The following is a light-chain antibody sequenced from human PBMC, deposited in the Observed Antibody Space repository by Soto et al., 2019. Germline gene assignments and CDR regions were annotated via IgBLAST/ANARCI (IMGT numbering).Light chain of an antibody. CDR2: AAS. Sequence: RAGQFVNSYLAWYQQKPGQAPRLLIYAASIRASGVPARFSGSGSGAEFTLTISSLQSEDFAVYYCQQYKLWPLTFGGGTNLEIK. CDR3: QQYKLWPLT. CDR1: QFVNSY. V-gene: IGKV3-15*01. J-gene: IGKJ4*01.